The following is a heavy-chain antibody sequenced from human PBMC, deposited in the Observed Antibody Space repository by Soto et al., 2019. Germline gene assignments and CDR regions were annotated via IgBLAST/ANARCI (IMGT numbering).Heavy chain of an antibody. J-gene: IGHJ4*02. CDR2: ISAYNGNT. D-gene: IGHD5-18*01. CDR3: ARGPRYGAISDFDY. CDR1: GYTFTSYG. V-gene: IGHV1-18*04. Sequence: QVQLVQSGAEVNKPGASVKVSCKASGYTFTSYGISWVRQAPGQGLEWLGWISAYNGNTNYAQKLQGRVNMTTDTSTSTAYMELRRLRYDDTDVHYCARGPRYGAISDFDYWGQGNLVTVSS.